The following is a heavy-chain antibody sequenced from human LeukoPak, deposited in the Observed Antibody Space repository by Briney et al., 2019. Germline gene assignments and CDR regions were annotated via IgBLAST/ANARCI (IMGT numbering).Heavy chain of an antibody. Sequence: SETLSLTCTVSGDSISPYYWSWIRQPPGKGLEWIGYISYSGTTNYNPSLKSRVTLSVHTPQNHFSLSLTSVTAADTAVYYCARHGQSTVLSHLDSWGQGTLVTVFS. CDR2: ISYSGTT. CDR3: ARHGQSTVLSHLDS. V-gene: IGHV4-59*08. D-gene: IGHD5/OR15-5a*01. J-gene: IGHJ4*02. CDR1: GDSISPYY.